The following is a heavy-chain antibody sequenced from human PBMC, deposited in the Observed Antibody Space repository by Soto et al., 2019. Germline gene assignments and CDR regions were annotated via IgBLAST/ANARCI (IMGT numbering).Heavy chain of an antibody. CDR1: GGTFSSYA. CDR2: IIPIFGTA. Sequence: ASVKVSCKASGGTFSSYAISWVRQAPGQGLEWMGGIIPIFGTANYAQKFQGRVTITADESTSTAYMELSSLRSEDTAVYYCARVPCGSCYSGAFDIWGQGTMVTVSS. V-gene: IGHV1-69*13. D-gene: IGHD2-15*01. J-gene: IGHJ3*02. CDR3: ARVPCGSCYSGAFDI.